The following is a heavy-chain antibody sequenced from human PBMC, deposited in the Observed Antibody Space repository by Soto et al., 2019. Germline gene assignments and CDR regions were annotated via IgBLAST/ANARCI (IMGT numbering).Heavy chain of an antibody. Sequence: QVQLVQSGAEVKKPGSSVKVSCKASGGTFSSYAISWVRQAPGQGLEWMGGIIPIFGTANYAQKFQGRVTITADESTSTAYMELSSLRSEDTAVYYCAGVTDYYGSGSAGVFDPWGQGTLVTVSS. CDR1: GGTFSSYA. CDR2: IIPIFGTA. D-gene: IGHD3-10*01. J-gene: IGHJ5*02. CDR3: AGVTDYYGSGSAGVFDP. V-gene: IGHV1-69*01.